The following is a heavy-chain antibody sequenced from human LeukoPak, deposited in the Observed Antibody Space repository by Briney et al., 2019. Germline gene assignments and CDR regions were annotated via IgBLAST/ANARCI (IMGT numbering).Heavy chain of an antibody. CDR2: IRYDGSNK. J-gene: IGHJ4*02. Sequence: GGSLRLSCAASGFTFSSYGMHWVRQAPGKGLEWVAFIRYDGSNKYYADSVMGRFTISRDNSKNTLYVQMNSLRAEDTAVYYCAKARTTQDYYFDYWGQGTLVTVSS. V-gene: IGHV3-30*02. CDR1: GFTFSSYG. D-gene: IGHD1-7*01. CDR3: AKARTTQDYYFDY.